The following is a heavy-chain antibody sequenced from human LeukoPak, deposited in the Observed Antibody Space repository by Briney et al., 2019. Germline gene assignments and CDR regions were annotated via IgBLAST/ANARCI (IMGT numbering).Heavy chain of an antibody. J-gene: IGHJ4*02. D-gene: IGHD6-13*01. CDR3: ARGLGYSREELGWE. Sequence: GGSLRLSCAASGFTFSSYSMNWVRQAPGKGLEWVSSISSSSSYIYYADSVKGRFTISRDNAKNSLYLQMNSLRAEDTAVYYCARGLGYSREELGWEWGQGTLVTVSS. CDR1: GFTFSSYS. V-gene: IGHV3-21*01. CDR2: ISSSSSYI.